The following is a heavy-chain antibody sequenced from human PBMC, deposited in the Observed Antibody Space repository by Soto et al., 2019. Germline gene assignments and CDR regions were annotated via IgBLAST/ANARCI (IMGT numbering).Heavy chain of an antibody. D-gene: IGHD3-22*01. CDR1: GCTFSSYG. J-gene: IGHJ4*02. Sequence: GGSLRLCWAAAGCTFSSYGMHWVRQAPGKGLEWVAVISYDGSNKYYADSVKGRFTISRDNSKNTLYLQMNSLRAEDTAVYYCAKDPDYYDSSGYSYWGQGTLVTVSS. CDR3: AKDPDYYDSSGYSY. V-gene: IGHV3-30*18. CDR2: ISYDGSNK.